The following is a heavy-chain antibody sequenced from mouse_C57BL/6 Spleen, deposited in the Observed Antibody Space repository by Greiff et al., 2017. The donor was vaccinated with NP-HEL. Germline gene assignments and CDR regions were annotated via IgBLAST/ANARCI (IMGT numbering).Heavy chain of an antibody. CDR2: IHPNSGST. D-gene: IGHD1-1*01. CDR3: ATSTVVAPYFDY. CDR1: GYTFTSYW. J-gene: IGHJ2*01. V-gene: IGHV1-64*01. Sequence: QVQLQQPGAELVKPGASVKLSCKASGYTFTSYWMHWVKQRPGQGLEWIGMIHPNSGSTNYNEKFKSKATLTVDKSSSTAYMQSSSLTSEDSAVYYCATSTVVAPYFDYWGQGTTLTVSS.